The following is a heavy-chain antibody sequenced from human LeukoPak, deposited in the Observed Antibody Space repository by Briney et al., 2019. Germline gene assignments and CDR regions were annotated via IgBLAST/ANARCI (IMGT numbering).Heavy chain of an antibody. J-gene: IGHJ4*02. V-gene: IGHV4-34*01. CDR2: INHSGST. Sequence: SETLSLTCAVYGGSFSGYYWSWIRQPPGKGLEWIGEINHSGSTNYNPSLKSRVTISVDKSKNQFSLKLSSVTAADTAVYYCARCSSGWYDYWGQGTLVTVSS. CDR3: ARCSSGWYDY. D-gene: IGHD6-19*01. CDR1: GGSFSGYY.